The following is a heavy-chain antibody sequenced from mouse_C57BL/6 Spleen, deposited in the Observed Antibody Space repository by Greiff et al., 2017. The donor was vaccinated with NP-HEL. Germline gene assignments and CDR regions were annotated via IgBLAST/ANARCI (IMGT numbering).Heavy chain of an antibody. CDR1: GFTFSSYA. D-gene: IGHD1-1*01. Sequence: EVHLVESGGGLVKPGGSLKLSCAASGFTFSSYAMSWVRQTPEKRLEWVATISDGGSYTYYPDNVKGRFTISRDNAKNNLYLQMSHLKSEDTAMYYCARLLDYWGQGTTLTVSS. V-gene: IGHV5-4*01. CDR2: ISDGGSYT. J-gene: IGHJ2*01. CDR3: ARLLDY.